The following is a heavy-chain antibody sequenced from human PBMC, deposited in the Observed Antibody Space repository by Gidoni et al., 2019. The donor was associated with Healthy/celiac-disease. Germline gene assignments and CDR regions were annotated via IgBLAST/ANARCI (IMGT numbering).Heavy chain of an antibody. CDR1: GFTFSSYG. Sequence: QVQLVESGGGVVPPGRSLRLSCAASGFTFSSYGMHWVCQAPGKGLEWLAVISYDGSNKYYADSVKGRFTISRDNSKNTLYLQMNSLRAEDTAVYYCAKETLGYCSSTSCYAGLFYYYYGMDVWGQGTTVTVSS. D-gene: IGHD2-2*01. CDR3: AKETLGYCSSTSCYAGLFYYYYGMDV. J-gene: IGHJ6*02. V-gene: IGHV3-30*18. CDR2: ISYDGSNK.